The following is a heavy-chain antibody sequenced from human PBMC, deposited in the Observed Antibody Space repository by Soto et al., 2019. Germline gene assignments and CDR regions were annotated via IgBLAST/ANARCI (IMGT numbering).Heavy chain of an antibody. D-gene: IGHD3-10*01. CDR1: GCPINTGDYY. CDR2: VFYSGAT. V-gene: IGHV4-30-4*01. CDR3: ARAGFSYGHLLF. Sequence: SETLSLTCHDSGCPINTGDYYWNWIRQPPGKGLEWIGYVFYSGATNYSPSLKSRAAISMDTSKNQFSLSLTSVTAADTAVYYCARAGFSYGHLLFWGQGIRVTVSS. J-gene: IGHJ4*02.